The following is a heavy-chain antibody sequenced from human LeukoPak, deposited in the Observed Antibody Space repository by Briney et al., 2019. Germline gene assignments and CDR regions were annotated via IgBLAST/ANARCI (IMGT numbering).Heavy chain of an antibody. Sequence: GGSLRLSCAASGFTFSSFSMNWVRQAPGKGLKWVSSISSISNCIYYADSLKGRFTISRDNAKNSLYLQMNSLRADDTAVYYCARDACTGGSCYPNFDYWGQGTLVTVSS. CDR1: GFTFSSFS. D-gene: IGHD2-15*01. J-gene: IGHJ4*02. CDR3: ARDACTGGSCYPNFDY. CDR2: ISSISNCI. V-gene: IGHV3-21*01.